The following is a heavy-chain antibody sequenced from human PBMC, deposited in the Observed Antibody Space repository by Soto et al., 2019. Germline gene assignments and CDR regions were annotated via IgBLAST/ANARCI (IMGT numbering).Heavy chain of an antibody. J-gene: IGHJ6*02. V-gene: IGHV1-69*01. Sequence: QVQLVQSGAEVKKPGSSVKVSCKASGGTFTTYTISWVRQAPGQGLEWMGGIIHVFGTAHYAQNFQGRVTITADESTRTAYRELSSLRSEDTAVYYCARYSSGSYISYGMEIWGQGTTVTVSS. CDR3: ARYSSGSYISYGMEI. D-gene: IGHD6-19*01. CDR2: IIHVFGTA. CDR1: GGTFTTYT.